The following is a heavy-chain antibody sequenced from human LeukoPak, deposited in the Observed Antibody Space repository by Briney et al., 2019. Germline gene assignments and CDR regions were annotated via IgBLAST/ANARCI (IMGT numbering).Heavy chain of an antibody. Sequence: GESLKISCEGSGYSFTSYWIGWVRQMPGKGLEWMGIIYPGDSDTRYSPSFQGQVTISADKSISTAYLQWSSLKASDTAMYYCAKEGPGYGSGSYSTNYYYYGMDVWGQGTTVTVSS. J-gene: IGHJ6*02. V-gene: IGHV5-51*01. CDR1: GYSFTSYW. D-gene: IGHD3-10*01. CDR3: AKEGPGYGSGSYSTNYYYYGMDV. CDR2: IYPGDSDT.